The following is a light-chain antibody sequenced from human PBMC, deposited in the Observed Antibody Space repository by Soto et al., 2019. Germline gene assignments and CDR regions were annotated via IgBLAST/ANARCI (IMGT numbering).Light chain of an antibody. CDR1: SSDVGGYNY. J-gene: IGLJ1*01. Sequence: QSALTQPASVSGSPGQSITISCTGTSSDVGGYNYVSWYQQHPGKAPKLMIYEVSNRPSGVSNRFSGSKSGNTASLPISGLQAEDEADYYCSSYTSSSTLVFGTWTKLTVL. V-gene: IGLV2-14*01. CDR2: EVS. CDR3: SSYTSSSTLV.